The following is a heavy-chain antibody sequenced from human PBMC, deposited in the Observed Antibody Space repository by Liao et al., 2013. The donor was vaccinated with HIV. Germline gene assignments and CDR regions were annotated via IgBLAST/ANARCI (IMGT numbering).Heavy chain of an antibody. CDR1: GGSISYYY. CDR3: AARWSTWNYFDY. D-gene: IGHD4-23*01. V-gene: IGHV4-4*07. J-gene: IGHJ4*02. Sequence: QVQLQESGPGLVKPSETLSLTCTVSGGSISYYYWSWIRQPAGKGLEWIGRIYTSGSTNYNPSLKSRVTMSVDTSKNQFSLKLTSVTAADTAVYFCAARWSTWNYFDYWGQGTLVTVSS. CDR2: IYTSGST.